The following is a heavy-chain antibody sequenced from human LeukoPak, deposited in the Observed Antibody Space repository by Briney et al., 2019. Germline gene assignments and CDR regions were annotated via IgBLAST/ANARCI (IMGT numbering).Heavy chain of an antibody. CDR2: MNPNSGNT. CDR3: ARARRVYYYDSSGSISP. D-gene: IGHD3-22*01. J-gene: IGHJ5*02. V-gene: IGHV1-8*01. Sequence: ASVKVSCKASGYTFTSYDINWVRQATGQGLEWMGWMNPNSGNTGYAQKFQGSVTMTRNTSISTAYMELSSLRSEDTAVYYCARARRVYYYDSSGSISPWGQGTLVTVSS. CDR1: GYTFTSYD.